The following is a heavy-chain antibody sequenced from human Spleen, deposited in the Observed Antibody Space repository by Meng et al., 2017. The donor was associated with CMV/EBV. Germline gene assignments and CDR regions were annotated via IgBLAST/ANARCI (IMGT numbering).Heavy chain of an antibody. D-gene: IGHD2-2*01. Sequence: GESLKIPCAASGFTFSSYGMHWVRQAPGKGLEWVAFIRYDGSNKYYADSVKGRFTISRDNSKNTLYLQMNSLRAEDTAVYYCAKDRARYCSSTSCHLVDYWGQGTLVTVSS. J-gene: IGHJ4*02. CDR1: GFTFSSYG. CDR3: AKDRARYCSSTSCHLVDY. CDR2: IRYDGSNK. V-gene: IGHV3-30*02.